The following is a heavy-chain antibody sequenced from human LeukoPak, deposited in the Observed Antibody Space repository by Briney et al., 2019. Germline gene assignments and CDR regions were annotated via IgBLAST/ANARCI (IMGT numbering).Heavy chain of an antibody. D-gene: IGHD3-22*01. CDR3: AKDSYYDSSVYYSQIDY. V-gene: IGHV3-30*02. CDR2: IRYDGSNK. Sequence: GGSLRLSCAASGLTFSNYGMHWVRQAPGKGLEWMAFIRYDGSNKYYADSVKGRFTISRGNSKNTLYLQMNSLRAEDTAVYYCAKDSYYDSSVYYSQIDYWGQGTLVTVSS. J-gene: IGHJ4*02. CDR1: GLTFSNYG.